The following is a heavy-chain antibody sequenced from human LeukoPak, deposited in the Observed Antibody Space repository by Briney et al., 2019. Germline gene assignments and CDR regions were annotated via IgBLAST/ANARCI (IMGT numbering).Heavy chain of an antibody. CDR1: GYSFTSYW. CDR3: ARNADYGDYVGSFDY. V-gene: IGHV5-51*01. J-gene: IGHJ4*02. Sequence: GESLQISCKGSGYSFTSYWIGWVRQMPGKGLEWMGIIYPGDSDTRYSPSFQGQVTISADKSISTAYLQWSSLKASDTAMYYCARNADYGDYVGSFDYWGQGTLVTVSS. CDR2: IYPGDSDT. D-gene: IGHD4-17*01.